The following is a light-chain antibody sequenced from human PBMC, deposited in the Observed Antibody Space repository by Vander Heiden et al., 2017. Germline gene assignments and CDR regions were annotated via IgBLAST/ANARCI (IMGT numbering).Light chain of an antibody. CDR1: QSISSY. V-gene: IGKV1-39*01. CDR2: AAS. J-gene: IGKJ2*01. CDR3: HQSYRTPFT. Sequence: DIRFSRSPASLPASGGERGTITRRGNQSISSYLNWYQQKPGKAPNLLIYAASHLHSGVPSRFSGSGSGTQFTLTISSLQPEDFATYFCHQSYRTPFTFGQGTKLEI.